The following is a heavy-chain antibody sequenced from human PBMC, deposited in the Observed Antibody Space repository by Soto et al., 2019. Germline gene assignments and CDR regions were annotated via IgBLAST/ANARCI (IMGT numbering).Heavy chain of an antibody. CDR1: GYTFTSYA. Sequence: ASVKVSCKASGYTFTSYAMHWVRQAPGQRLEWMGWINAGNGNTKYSQKFQGRVTITRDTSSSTAYMELSSLRSEDTAVYYCARYVSGYDSPNWFDPWGQGTLVTVSS. V-gene: IGHV1-3*01. D-gene: IGHD5-12*01. CDR3: ARYVSGYDSPNWFDP. J-gene: IGHJ5*02. CDR2: INAGNGNT.